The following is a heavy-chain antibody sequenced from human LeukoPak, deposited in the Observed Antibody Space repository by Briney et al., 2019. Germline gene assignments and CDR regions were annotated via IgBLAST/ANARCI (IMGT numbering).Heavy chain of an antibody. V-gene: IGHV4-59*12. CDR3: ASLARGGNWFDP. CDR2: IYFSGST. CDR1: GGSISTYY. J-gene: IGHJ5*02. D-gene: IGHD6-6*01. Sequence: PSETLSLTCTVSGGSISTYYWTWIRQPPGKGLEWIGYIYFSGSTNYSPSLKSRVTISVDTSKNQFSLKLSSVTAADTAVYYCASLARGGNWFDPWGQGTLVTVSS.